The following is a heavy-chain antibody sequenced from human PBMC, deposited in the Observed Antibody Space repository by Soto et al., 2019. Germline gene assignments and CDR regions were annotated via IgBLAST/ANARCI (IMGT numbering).Heavy chain of an antibody. CDR2: IDPSDSYT. CDR1: GYSFNNYW. V-gene: IGHV5-10-1*01. Sequence: LKISCKGSGYSFNNYWINWVRQMPGKGLEWMGRIDPSDSYTNCSPSFQGHVTISTDKSISTAYLQWSSLKASDTAMYYCARGNYYAMDVWGQGTTVTVSS. J-gene: IGHJ6*02. CDR3: ARGNYYAMDV.